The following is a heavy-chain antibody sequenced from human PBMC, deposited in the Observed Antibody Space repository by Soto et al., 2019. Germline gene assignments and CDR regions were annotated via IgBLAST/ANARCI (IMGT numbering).Heavy chain of an antibody. CDR3: GRESATGPVVDF. V-gene: IGHV3-21*01. J-gene: IGHJ3*01. CDR2: VGSGSSYK. Sequence: EVQLVESGGGLVKPGGSLRLSCAASGFTFSRYNMNWVRQAPGKGLEWVSSVGSGSSYKYYADSVKGRFSVYRDNAKNSLYMQMNTLRVDDTAGYYWGRESATGPVVDFWGQGTMVTVSS. CDR1: GFTFSRYN.